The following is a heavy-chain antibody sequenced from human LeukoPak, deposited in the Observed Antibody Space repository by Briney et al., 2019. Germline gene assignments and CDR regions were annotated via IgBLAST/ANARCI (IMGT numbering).Heavy chain of an antibody. D-gene: IGHD1-26*01. V-gene: IGHV4-59*01. CDR2: IYYSGST. CDR1: GGSISSYY. CDR3: ARGEWEQWGPYYYYYYMDV. J-gene: IGHJ6*03. Sequence: SETLSLTCTVSGGSISSYYWSWIRQPPGKGLEWIGYIYYSGSTNYNPSLKSRVTISVDTSKNQFSLKLSSVTAADTAVYYCARGEWEQWGPYYYYYYMDVWGKGTTVTISS.